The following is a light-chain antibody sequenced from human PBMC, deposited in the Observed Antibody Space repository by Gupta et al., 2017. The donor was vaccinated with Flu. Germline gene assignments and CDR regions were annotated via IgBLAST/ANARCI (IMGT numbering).Light chain of an antibody. CDR1: SCMIGGNR. V-gene: IGLV1-44*01. Sequence: RGTISCSGTSCMIGGNRVNWYQQVAETAPKLLINSNNKRHSGVPERFSGSKSGTSATLASSRVQAEDVADYYCAAWDGSRNGRVFGGGTKPTVL. CDR2: SNN. J-gene: IGLJ3*02. CDR3: AAWDGSRNGRV.